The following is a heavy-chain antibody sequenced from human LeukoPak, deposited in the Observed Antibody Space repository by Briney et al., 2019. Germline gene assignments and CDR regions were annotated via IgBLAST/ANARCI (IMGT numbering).Heavy chain of an antibody. CDR2: IYYSGST. CDR3: ATQFYTITIFGVVTLYYFDY. D-gene: IGHD3-3*01. J-gene: IGHJ4*02. V-gene: IGHV4-39*01. Sequence: SETLSLTCTVSGGSISSSSYYWGWIRQPPGKGLEWIGSIYYSGSTYYNLSLKSRVTISVDTSKNQFSLKLSSVTAADTAVYYCATQFYTITIFGVVTLYYFDYWGQGTLVTVSS. CDR1: GGSISSSSYY.